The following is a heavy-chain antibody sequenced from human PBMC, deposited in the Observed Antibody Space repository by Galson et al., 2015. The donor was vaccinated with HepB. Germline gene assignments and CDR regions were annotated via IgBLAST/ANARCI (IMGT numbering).Heavy chain of an antibody. V-gene: IGHV3-11*01. CDR1: GFTFSDYY. CDR2: ISSSGSTI. CDR3: ARPHYYDSPNWFDP. J-gene: IGHJ5*02. Sequence: SLRLSCAAFGFTFSDYYMSWIRQAPGKGLEWVSYISSSGSTIYYADSVKGRFTISRDNAKNSLYLQMNSLRAEDTAVYYCARPHYYDSPNWFDPWGQGTLVTVSS. D-gene: IGHD3-22*01.